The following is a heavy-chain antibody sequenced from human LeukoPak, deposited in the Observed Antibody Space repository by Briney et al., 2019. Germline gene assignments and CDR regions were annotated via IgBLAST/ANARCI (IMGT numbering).Heavy chain of an antibody. CDR2: INHSGST. Sequence: SETLSLTCAVYGGSFSGYHWSWIRQPPGKGLEWIGEINHSGSTNYNPSLKSRVTISVDTSKNQFSPKLSSVTAADTAVYYCARGQKYYDFWSGYFVGGHFDYWGQGTLVTVSS. J-gene: IGHJ4*02. V-gene: IGHV4-34*01. D-gene: IGHD3-3*01. CDR1: GGSFSGYH. CDR3: ARGQKYYDFWSGYFVGGHFDY.